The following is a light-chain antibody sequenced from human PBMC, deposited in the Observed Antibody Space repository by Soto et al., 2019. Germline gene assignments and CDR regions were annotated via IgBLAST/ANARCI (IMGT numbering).Light chain of an antibody. Sequence: EIVVTQSPATLSVSPGERATLSCRVSQSVRNKVAWYQHKPGQTPRLLIFGASIRATGIPDRFIGSGSGTDFTLTISRLEPEDFAVYYCQHYVTSLTTFGQGTKVDIK. CDR3: QHYVTSLTT. J-gene: IGKJ1*01. V-gene: IGKV3-20*01. CDR1: QSVRNK. CDR2: GAS.